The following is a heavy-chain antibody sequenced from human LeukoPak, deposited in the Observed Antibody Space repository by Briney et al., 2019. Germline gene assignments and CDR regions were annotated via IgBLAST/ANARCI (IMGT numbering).Heavy chain of an antibody. J-gene: IGHJ5*02. CDR2: IIPIFGIA. D-gene: IGHD3-10*01. CDR1: GGTFSSYA. Sequence: ASVKVSCKASGGTFSSYAISWVRQAPGQGLEWMGRIIPIFGIANYAQKFQGRVTITADKSTSTAYMELSSLRSEDTAVYYCARDLTMVRGVLHWFDPWGQGTLVTVSS. V-gene: IGHV1-69*04. CDR3: ARDLTMVRGVLHWFDP.